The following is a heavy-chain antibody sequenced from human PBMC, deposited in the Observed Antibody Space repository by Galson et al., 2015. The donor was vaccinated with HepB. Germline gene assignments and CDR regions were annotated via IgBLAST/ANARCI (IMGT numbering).Heavy chain of an antibody. Sequence: SLRLSCAASGFTFDDYAMHWVRQAPGKGLEWVSGISWNSGSIGYADSVKGRFTISRDNAKNSLYLQMNSLRAEDTALYYCAKDMLPQQLVQGCAFDIWGQGTMVTVSS. J-gene: IGHJ3*02. CDR2: ISWNSGSI. V-gene: IGHV3-9*01. CDR3: AKDMLPQQLVQGCAFDI. CDR1: GFTFDDYA. D-gene: IGHD6-13*01.